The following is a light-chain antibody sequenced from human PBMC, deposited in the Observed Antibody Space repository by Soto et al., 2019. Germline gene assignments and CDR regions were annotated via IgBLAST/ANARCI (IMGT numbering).Light chain of an antibody. CDR1: SSDFTTYHY. CDR3: TSYLYSRGHFV. V-gene: IGLV2-14*01. J-gene: IGLJ1*01. Sequence: QSVLTRPASVSGSPGQSITISCTGSSSDFTTYHYVSWYRQHPGKAPKLMIYEVSHRPSGVSNRFSGSKSGNTASLTITGLQAEDEADYYCTSYLYSRGHFVFGTGTKVTVL. CDR2: EVS.